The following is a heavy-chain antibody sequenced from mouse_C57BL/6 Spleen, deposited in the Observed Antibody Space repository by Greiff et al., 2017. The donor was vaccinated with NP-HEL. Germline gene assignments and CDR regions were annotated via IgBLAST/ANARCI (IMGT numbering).Heavy chain of an antibody. CDR3: ATYYSNYSGYFDY. CDR1: GYTFTSYW. D-gene: IGHD2-5*01. CDR2: IHPSDSDT. Sequence: VQLQQPGAELVKPGASVKVSCKASGYTFTSYWMHWVKQRPGQGLEWIGRIHPSDSDTNYNQKFKGKATLTVDKSSSPAYMQLSSLTSEDSAVYYCATYYSNYSGYFDYWGQGTTLTVSS. V-gene: IGHV1-74*01. J-gene: IGHJ2*01.